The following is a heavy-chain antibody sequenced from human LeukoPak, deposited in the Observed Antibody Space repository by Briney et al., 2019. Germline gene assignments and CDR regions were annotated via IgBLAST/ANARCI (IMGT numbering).Heavy chain of an antibody. J-gene: IGHJ3*02. CDR1: GGSISSYY. Sequence: SETLSLTCTVSGGSISSYYWSWIRQPPGKGLEWIGYIYYSGSTNYNPSLKSRVTISVDTSKNQFSLKLSSVTAADTAVYYCAREQGANAFGIWGQGTMVTVSS. CDR3: AREQGANAFGI. V-gene: IGHV4-59*01. D-gene: IGHD3-16*01. CDR2: IYYSGST.